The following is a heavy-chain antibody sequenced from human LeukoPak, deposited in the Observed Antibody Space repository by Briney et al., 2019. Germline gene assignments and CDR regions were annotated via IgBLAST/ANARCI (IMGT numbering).Heavy chain of an antibody. V-gene: IGHV3-9*01. Sequence: GRSLRLSCAASGFTFDDYAMHWVRQAPGKGLEWVSGISWNSGSIDYADSVKGRFTISRDNAKNFLYLQMNSLRTEDTALYYCATGRYFDWPEVFKYWGQGTLVIVSS. CDR1: GFTFDDYA. D-gene: IGHD3-9*01. CDR2: ISWNSGSI. J-gene: IGHJ4*02. CDR3: ATGRYFDWPEVFKY.